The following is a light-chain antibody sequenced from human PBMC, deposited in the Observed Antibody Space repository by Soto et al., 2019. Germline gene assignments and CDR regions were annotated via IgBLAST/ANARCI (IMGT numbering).Light chain of an antibody. CDR1: ETVNSN. CDR3: QQYNNWPPT. V-gene: IGKV3-15*01. J-gene: IGKJ1*01. Sequence: EIGMTQSPATLSVSPGERATLSCRASETVNSNLAWYQQKPGQAPRLLIYGASTRATGIPAGLSGGGSGTEFTLTISSLQSEDYAVYYCQQYNNWPPTFGQGTKVDIK. CDR2: GAS.